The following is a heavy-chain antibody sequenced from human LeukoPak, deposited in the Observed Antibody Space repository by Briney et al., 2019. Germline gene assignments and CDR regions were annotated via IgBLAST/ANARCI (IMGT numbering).Heavy chain of an antibody. CDR3: ARVVKELASRYFDY. V-gene: IGHV3-20*04. CDR2: INWNGRAT. Sequence: AGGSLRLSCAASGFNFDDYGMSWVRQGPGKGLEWVSGINWNGRATAHADSVKGRFTISRDNAKNSLYLQMNSLRAEDTAVYYCARVVKELASRYFDYWGQGTLVTVSS. J-gene: IGHJ4*02. CDR1: GFNFDDYG. D-gene: IGHD1-26*01.